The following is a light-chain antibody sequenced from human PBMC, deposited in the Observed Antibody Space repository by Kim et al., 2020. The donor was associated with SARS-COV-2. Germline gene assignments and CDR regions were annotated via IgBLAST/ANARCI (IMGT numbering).Light chain of an antibody. CDR2: KAS. CDR3: QQYFSYST. Sequence: LSAAVGDRVTITCRARQSSSSWLAWYQQKPGKAPKILIYKASSLESGVPSRFSGSGSGTEFTLTISSLQPDDFATYYCQQYFSYSTFGQGTKLEI. CDR1: QSSSSW. J-gene: IGKJ2*01. V-gene: IGKV1-5*03.